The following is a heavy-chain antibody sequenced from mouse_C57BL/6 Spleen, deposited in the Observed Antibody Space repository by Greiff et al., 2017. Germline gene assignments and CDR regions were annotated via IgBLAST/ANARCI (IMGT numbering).Heavy chain of an antibody. Sequence: QVQLQQPGAELVRPGSSVKLSCKASGYTFTSYWMHWVKQRPIQGLEWIGNIDPSDSDTHYNQKFKDKATLTVDKSSSTAYMQLSSLTSEDSAVYSSARCAPYSCSIDVWGTGTSVTVSS. V-gene: IGHV1-52*01. CDR2: IDPSDSDT. J-gene: IGHJ1*03. CDR3: ARCAPYSCSIDV. D-gene: IGHD2-10*01. CDR1: GYTFTSYW.